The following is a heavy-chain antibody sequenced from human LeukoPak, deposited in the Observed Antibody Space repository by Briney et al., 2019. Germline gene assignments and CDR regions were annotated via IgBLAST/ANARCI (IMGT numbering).Heavy chain of an antibody. V-gene: IGHV4-59*01. D-gene: IGHD5-18*01. Sequence: HSETLPLTCTVSGGSISSCYWSWIRQPPGKGLEWIGYIYYSGSTNYNPSLKGRVTISVDTSKNQFSLKLSSVTAADTAVYYCARSGRGYSYGTYYFDYWGQGTLVTVSS. CDR1: GGSISSCY. CDR2: IYYSGST. CDR3: ARSGRGYSYGTYYFDY. J-gene: IGHJ4*02.